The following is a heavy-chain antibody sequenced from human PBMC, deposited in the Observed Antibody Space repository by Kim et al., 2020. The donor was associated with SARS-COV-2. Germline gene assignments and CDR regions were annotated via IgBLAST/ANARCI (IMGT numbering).Heavy chain of an antibody. Sequence: GGSLRPSCAASGFTFSSYAMSWVRQAPGKGLEWVSAISGSGGSTYYADSVKGRFTISRDNSKNTPYLQMNSLRAEDTAVYYCAKVQSSSWPGNWFDPWGQGTLVTVSS. J-gene: IGHJ5*02. V-gene: IGHV3-23*01. CDR2: ISGSGGST. CDR3: AKVQSSSWPGNWFDP. CDR1: GFTFSSYA. D-gene: IGHD6-13*01.